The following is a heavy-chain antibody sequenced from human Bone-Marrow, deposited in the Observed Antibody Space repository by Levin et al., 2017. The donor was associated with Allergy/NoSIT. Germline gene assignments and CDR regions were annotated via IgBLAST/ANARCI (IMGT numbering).Heavy chain of an antibody. CDR1: GFSLSTSGVG. V-gene: IGHV2-5*01. Sequence: SGPTLVKPTQTLTLTCTFSGFSLSTSGVGVGWIRQPPGKALEWLALIYWNDDNRYSPSLKSRLTVTKDTPKNQVVLTMTNMDPVDTATYYCAHSDSTMVRGVIIGGFDYWGQGTLVTVSS. J-gene: IGHJ4*02. D-gene: IGHD3-10*01. CDR2: IYWNDDN. CDR3: AHSDSTMVRGVIIGGFDY.